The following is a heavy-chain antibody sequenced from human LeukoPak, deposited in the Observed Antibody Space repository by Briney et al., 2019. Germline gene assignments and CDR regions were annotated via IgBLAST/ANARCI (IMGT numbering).Heavy chain of an antibody. V-gene: IGHV4-39*07. CDR3: ARGEMATIRHFDY. CDR2: IYYSGST. CDR1: GGSISSSSYY. D-gene: IGHD5-24*01. J-gene: IGHJ4*02. Sequence: KSSETLSLTCTVSGGSISSSSYYWGWIRQPPGKGLEWIGSIYYSGSTYYNPSLKSRVTISVDTSKDQFSLKLSSVTAADTAVYYCARGEMATIRHFDYWGQGTLVTVSS.